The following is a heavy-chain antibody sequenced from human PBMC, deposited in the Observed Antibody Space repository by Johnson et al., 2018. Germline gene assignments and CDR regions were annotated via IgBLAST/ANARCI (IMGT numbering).Heavy chain of an antibody. CDR3: GRVAVAVTHYYYYYMDV. J-gene: IGHJ6*03. Sequence: VQLVESGGGLVQPGGSLRLSCAASGFTFSRYWMTWVRQAPGKGLEWVANIKQDGSEKYYVDSVKGRFTFSRDNDRNSLFLQMNSLRAEDTAVYYGGRVAVAVTHYYYYYMDVWGKGTTVTVS. CDR1: GFTFSRYW. D-gene: IGHD6-19*01. V-gene: IGHV3-7*01. CDR2: IKQDGSEK.